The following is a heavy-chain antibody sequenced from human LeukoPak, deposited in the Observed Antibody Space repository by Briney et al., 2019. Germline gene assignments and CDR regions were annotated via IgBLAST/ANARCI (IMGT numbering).Heavy chain of an antibody. D-gene: IGHD5-18*01. Sequence: GASVKVSCKASGYTFTSYYIHWVRQAPGQGLEWMGIINPSGGSTGYAQKLQGRVTMTRDTSTSTVYMQLSSLRSEDTAVYYCAVAYSYGRDAFDIWGQGTMVTVSS. CDR1: GYTFTSYY. CDR2: INPSGGST. CDR3: AVAYSYGRDAFDI. J-gene: IGHJ3*02. V-gene: IGHV1-46*01.